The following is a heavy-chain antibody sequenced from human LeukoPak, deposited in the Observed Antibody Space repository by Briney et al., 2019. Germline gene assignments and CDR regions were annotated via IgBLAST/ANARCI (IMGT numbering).Heavy chain of an antibody. D-gene: IGHD5-12*01. J-gene: IGHJ4*02. V-gene: IGHV1-18*01. CDR2: ISAYNGNT. CDR1: GYTFTSYG. Sequence: AAVKVSCKASGYTFTSYGISWVRQAPGQGLEWMGWISAYNGNTNYAQKLQGRGTMTTATSASTAYMELRSLRSDDTAVYYCARVWLRFTDYWGQGTLVTVSS. CDR3: ARVWLRFTDY.